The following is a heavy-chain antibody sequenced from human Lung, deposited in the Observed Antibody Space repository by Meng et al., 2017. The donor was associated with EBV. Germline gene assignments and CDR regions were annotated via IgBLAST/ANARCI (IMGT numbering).Heavy chain of an antibody. D-gene: IGHD3-22*01. CDR2: IHFRGRP. Sequence: NPSSPLSLPSSSPAFSITIHTPSLPCLLPSPWTCLQCLYSIHFRGRPSYTPSLKSRVTKSVDTSKNQFSLKLSPVVAADTAVYYCGREVPMRVMNWLDTGGQGTLVTVSS. CDR3: GREVPMRVMNWLDT. J-gene: IGHJ5*02. CDR1: AFSITIHTPS. V-gene: IGHV4-39*07.